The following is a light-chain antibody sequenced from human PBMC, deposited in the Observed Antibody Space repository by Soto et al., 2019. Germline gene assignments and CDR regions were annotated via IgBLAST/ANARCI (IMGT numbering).Light chain of an antibody. V-gene: IGKV1-5*01. Sequence: DIRMTQSPSTLSASVGDGVTITCRASQTISTWLAWYQQKPGKAPKLLIYGASSLQSGVPSRFSGSGSGTEFTLTISSLQPADFATYYCQQYNTYPWTFDQGTRVEIK. CDR1: QTISTW. J-gene: IGKJ1*01. CDR2: GAS. CDR3: QQYNTYPWT.